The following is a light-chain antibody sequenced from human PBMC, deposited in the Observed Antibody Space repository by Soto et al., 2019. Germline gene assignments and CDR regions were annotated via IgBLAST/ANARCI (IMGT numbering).Light chain of an antibody. V-gene: IGKV3-11*01. Sequence: EIVVTQSADTLSLSPWDIGTLSCMASQSINNYLAWYQQKPGQAPRLIIYDGSNRATGIPARFSASGSGEDFTLTISSLETDDFAVYYCQQRSDWPPITFGQGTRLEIK. CDR1: QSINNY. CDR3: QQRSDWPPIT. J-gene: IGKJ5*01. CDR2: DGS.